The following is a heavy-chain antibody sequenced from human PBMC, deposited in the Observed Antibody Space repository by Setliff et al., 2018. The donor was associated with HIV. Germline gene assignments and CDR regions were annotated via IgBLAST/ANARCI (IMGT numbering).Heavy chain of an antibody. J-gene: IGHJ6*03. CDR1: GFTFGDYA. Sequence: GGSLRLSCTASGFTFGDYAMSWIRQAPGKGLEGVGFIRIKAYGGTREYAPSVKGRFTISRDDSKKIAYLEMSSLKTEDTGFYYCSRGGRGDSYYYYMDVWGKGTTVTVSS. CDR3: SRGGRGDSYYYYMDV. D-gene: IGHD3-10*01. CDR2: IRIKAYGGTR. V-gene: IGHV3-49*03.